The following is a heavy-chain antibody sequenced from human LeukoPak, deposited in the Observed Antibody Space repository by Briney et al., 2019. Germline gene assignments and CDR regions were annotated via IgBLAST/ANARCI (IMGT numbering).Heavy chain of an antibody. CDR1: GGTFKSYA. D-gene: IGHD3-10*01. Sequence: SVKVSCKASGGTFKSYAITWVRQAAGQGLEWMGGIIHMFAPARYAQNFQGRVTITTDESTSTAYMELSSLKSEDTAVYYCARGAHSGSYSSWFHPWGQGTLVTVSS. CDR3: ARGAHSGSYSSWFHP. V-gene: IGHV1-69*05. J-gene: IGHJ5*02. CDR2: IIHMFAPA.